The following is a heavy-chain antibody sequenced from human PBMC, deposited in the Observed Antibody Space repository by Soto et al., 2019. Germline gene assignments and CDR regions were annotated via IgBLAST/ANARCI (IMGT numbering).Heavy chain of an antibody. V-gene: IGHV4-34*01. D-gene: IGHD7-27*01. J-gene: IGHJ4*02. CDR3: ARGWGRIFDY. Sequence: QVQLQQWGAGLLKPSETLSLTCAVYGGSFSGYYWSWIRQPPGKGLEWIGDINHSGSTNYNPSLNRRVNISVDTSKNQFSLRLSSVTAADTAVYYCARGWGRIFDYWGQGTLVTVSS. CDR2: INHSGST. CDR1: GGSFSGYY.